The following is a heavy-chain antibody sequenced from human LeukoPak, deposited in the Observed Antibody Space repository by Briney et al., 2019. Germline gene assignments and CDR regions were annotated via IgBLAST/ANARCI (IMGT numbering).Heavy chain of an antibody. CDR2: ISPYNGNT. Sequence: ASVKVSCKASGYTFTSDVINWERQAPGQGLEWMGWISPYNGNTNYAQKLKGTVTMTTDTSTSTAYMELRSLRSDDTAVYYCARDRASGIVDYWGQGTLVTVSS. CDR1: GYTFTSDV. D-gene: IGHD6-13*01. CDR3: ARDRASGIVDY. V-gene: IGHV1-18*01. J-gene: IGHJ4*02.